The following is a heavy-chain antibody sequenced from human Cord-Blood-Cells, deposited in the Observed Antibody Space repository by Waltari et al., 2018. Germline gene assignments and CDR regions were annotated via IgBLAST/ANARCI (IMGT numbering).Heavy chain of an antibody. CDR2: IIPIFGTA. D-gene: IGHD3-10*01. Sequence: QVQPVQSGAAVKEPEYPVKVSCHPSRSTFSSYAISCARPAPENGLEWIGEIIPIFGTANYAQKSQGRLTITADESTATAYMELSRLRSEDTAVYYCARALGSGSYYYFYYGMDVWGQGTTVTVSS. V-gene: IGHV1-69*01. CDR1: RSTFSSYA. J-gene: IGHJ6*02. CDR3: ARALGSGSYYYFYYGMDV.